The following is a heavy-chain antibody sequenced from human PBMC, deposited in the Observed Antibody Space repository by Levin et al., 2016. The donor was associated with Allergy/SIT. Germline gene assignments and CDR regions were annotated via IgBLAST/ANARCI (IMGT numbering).Heavy chain of an antibody. Sequence: VRQMPGKGLEWMGRIDPSDSYTNYSPSFQGHVTISADKSISTAYLQWSSLKASDTAMYYCARRIAARVGGGFDIWGQGTMVTVSS. D-gene: IGHD6-6*01. CDR2: IDPSDSYT. CDR3: ARRIAARVGGGFDI. J-gene: IGHJ3*02. V-gene: IGHV5-10-1*01.